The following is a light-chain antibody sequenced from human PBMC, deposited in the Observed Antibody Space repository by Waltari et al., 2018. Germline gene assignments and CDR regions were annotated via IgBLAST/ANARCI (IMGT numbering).Light chain of an antibody. CDR3: QLRSKWLRT. J-gene: IGKJ1*01. CDR1: QEVRTY. Sequence: PPSDQASQEVRTYLAWYQHKPGQAPRLLIYDAATRATAIPARFSGSGSGTDFTLTISSLEPEDFAVYYCQLRSKWLRTFGQGTKVEV. V-gene: IGKV3-11*01. CDR2: DAA.